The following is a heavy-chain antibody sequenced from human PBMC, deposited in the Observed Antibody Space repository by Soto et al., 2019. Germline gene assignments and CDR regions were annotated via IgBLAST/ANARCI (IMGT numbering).Heavy chain of an antibody. Sequence: ASVKVSCKASGYTFTGYDINWVRQATGQGLEWMGWMNPNSGSTGYAQKFQGRVTMTRNTSISTAYMELSSLRSEDTAVYYCARRYEYCSSTSCYTAWFDPWGQGTLVTVSS. CDR1: GYTFTGYD. V-gene: IGHV1-8*01. CDR3: ARRYEYCSSTSCYTAWFDP. CDR2: MNPNSGST. J-gene: IGHJ5*02. D-gene: IGHD2-2*02.